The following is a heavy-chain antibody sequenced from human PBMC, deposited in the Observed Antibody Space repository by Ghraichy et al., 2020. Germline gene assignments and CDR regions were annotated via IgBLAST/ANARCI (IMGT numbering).Heavy chain of an antibody. D-gene: IGHD6-19*01. CDR3: ARLGGSGWPVDY. V-gene: IGHV4-39*02. CDR2: IFYTGST. J-gene: IGHJ4*02. CDR1: GGSISSSSYY. Sequence: SETLSLTCTVSGGSISSSSYYWGWIRQPPGKGLEWIGSIFYTGSTYYNPSLKSRVTISVDKAKNHFSLKLTSVTAADTAMYYCARLGGSGWPVDYWGQGTLVTVSS.